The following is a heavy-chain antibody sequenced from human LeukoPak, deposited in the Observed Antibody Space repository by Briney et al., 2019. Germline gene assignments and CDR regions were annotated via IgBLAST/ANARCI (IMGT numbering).Heavy chain of an antibody. CDR2: ISGSGRSK. CDR1: XFTFSSYA. CDR3: AATYSSGWNFDY. Sequence: SXFTFSSYAMSWVRQAXGKGVXXXXAISGSGRSKYYADSVKGGFTISRDNSKNTLYLQMNSLRAEDTAVYYCAATYSSGWNFDYWGQGTLVTVSS. V-gene: IGHV3-23*01. J-gene: IGHJ4*02. D-gene: IGHD6-19*01.